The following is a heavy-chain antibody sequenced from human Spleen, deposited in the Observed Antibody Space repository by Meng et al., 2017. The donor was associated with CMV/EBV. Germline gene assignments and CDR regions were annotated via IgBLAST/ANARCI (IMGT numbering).Heavy chain of an antibody. Sequence: QVQLQESGPGLGKPSQTLSLTCTVSGGSINSGRYYWSWIRQPAGKGLEWIGRMSSSGSTNYNPSLKSRVTISADTSKNQFSLKLNSVTAADTAVYYCVREGGGYWGQGTLVTVSS. CDR2: MSSSGST. J-gene: IGHJ4*02. CDR1: GGSINSGRYY. V-gene: IGHV4-61*02. D-gene: IGHD3-16*01. CDR3: VREGGGY.